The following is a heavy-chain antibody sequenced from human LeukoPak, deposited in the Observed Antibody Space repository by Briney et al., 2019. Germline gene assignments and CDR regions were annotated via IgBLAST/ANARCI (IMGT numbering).Heavy chain of an antibody. Sequence: GGSLRLSCAASGFTFSSYSMNWVRQAPGKGLEWASYISGSSSTIYYADSVKGRFTISRDNAKNSLYLQMNSLRAEDTAVYYCARVFKEIVVVYTGTAYYYGMDVWGQGTTVTVSS. CDR3: ARVFKEIVVVYTGTAYYYGMDV. J-gene: IGHJ6*02. D-gene: IGHD2-15*01. CDR2: ISGSSSTI. CDR1: GFTFSSYS. V-gene: IGHV3-48*01.